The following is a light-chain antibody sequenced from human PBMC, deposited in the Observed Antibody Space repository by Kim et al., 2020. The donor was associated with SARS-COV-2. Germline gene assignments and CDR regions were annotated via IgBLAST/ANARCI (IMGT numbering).Light chain of an antibody. CDR3: SSYTSIITPYV. CDR2: DVS. Sequence: SCPATSGDVGGYNYVSGYHQNPGKAPKLMIYDVSNRPSGVSNRFSGSKSGNTASLTISGLQAEDEADYYCSSYTSIITPYVFGTGTKVTIL. J-gene: IGLJ1*01. CDR1: SGDVGGYNY. V-gene: IGLV2-14*03.